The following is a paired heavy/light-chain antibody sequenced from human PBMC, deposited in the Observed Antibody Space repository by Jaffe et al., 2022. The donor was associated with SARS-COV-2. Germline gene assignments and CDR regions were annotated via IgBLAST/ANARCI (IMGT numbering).Heavy chain of an antibody. CDR3: AREDLGGHYTFDY. V-gene: IGHV1-3*01. Sequence: QVQLVQSGAEVKKPGASVKLSCKASGYTFTNYAVHWVRQAPGHGLEWMGWMNAGNGGTVYSPKFQGRVTITRDTSTSIAYMELNSLISEDTAVYYCAREDLGGHYTFDYWGQGTLVTVSS. CDR2: MNAGNGGT. J-gene: IGHJ4*02. CDR1: GYTFTNYA. D-gene: IGHD3-3*01.
Light chain of an antibody. Sequence: QAGLAQPPSVSKDLRQTATLTCTGDNNNIGDQGAAWLQQEQGHPPKVLSYRNNNRPSGISERFSASRSGNTDSLTITGLQPEDEADYYCSAWDSSLRAWVFGGGTKLTVL. CDR2: RNN. J-gene: IGLJ3*02. CDR1: NNNIGDQG. V-gene: IGLV10-54*01. CDR3: SAWDSSLRAWV.